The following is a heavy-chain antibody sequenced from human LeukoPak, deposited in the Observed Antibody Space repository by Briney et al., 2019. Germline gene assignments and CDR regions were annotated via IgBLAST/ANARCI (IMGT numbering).Heavy chain of an antibody. V-gene: IGHV1-8*01. J-gene: IGHJ3*02. CDR1: XYTFTIYD. D-gene: IGHD2-15*01. Sequence: VKVSCKXSXYTFTIYDINWVRQATGQGLEWMGWMNPNSGNTGYAQKFQGRVTMTRNTSISTAYMELSSLRSEDTAVYYCARVSSDAFDIWGQGTMVTVSS. CDR3: ARVSSDAFDI. CDR2: MNPNSGNT.